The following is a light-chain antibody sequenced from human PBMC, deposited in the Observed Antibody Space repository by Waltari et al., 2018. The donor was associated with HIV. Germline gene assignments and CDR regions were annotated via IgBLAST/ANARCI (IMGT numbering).Light chain of an antibody. J-gene: IGLJ2*01. CDR2: EVS. CDR3: CAYAGSTTYVI. V-gene: IGLV2-23*02. CDR1: SSDVGGYNL. Sequence: QSALTQPASVSGSPGQSITISCTGTSSDVGGYNLVSWYQQHPGKAPKLMIYEVSKPPAGVSNRCSGSKSGKTASLTIAGLQAEDEADYYCCAYAGSTTYVIFGGGTKLTVL.